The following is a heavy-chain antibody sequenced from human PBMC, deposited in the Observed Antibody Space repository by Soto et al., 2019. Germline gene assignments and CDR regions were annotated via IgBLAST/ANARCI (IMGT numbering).Heavy chain of an antibody. J-gene: IGHJ4*02. CDR3: AEAISQQSDMEGIGC. CDR2: VTASGRTT. D-gene: IGHD2-15*01. CDR1: GFTLITYA. V-gene: IGHV3-23*01. Sequence: PGGSLRLSCAGTGFTLITYAMNWVRQAPGKGLEWVSTVTASGRTTYYSDSVEGRFTISRDNAKYTVYLEMSSLRVNDTAVYYCAEAISQQSDMEGIGCWGRGTLFTIGS.